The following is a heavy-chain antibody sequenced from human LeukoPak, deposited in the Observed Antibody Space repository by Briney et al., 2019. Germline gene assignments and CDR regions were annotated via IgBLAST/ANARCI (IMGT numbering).Heavy chain of an antibody. CDR3: ARDSGTTGEVKFDP. CDR2: INHSGTT. CDR1: GGSFNDYY. J-gene: IGHJ5*02. Sequence: PSETLSLTCAVYGGSFNDYYWSWIRQPPGKGLEWLGEINHSGTTNYNPSLESRLTISVDTSKNQFSLKLSSVTAADTAVYYCARDSGTTGEVKFDPWGQGTLVTVSS. D-gene: IGHD3-10*01. V-gene: IGHV4-34*01.